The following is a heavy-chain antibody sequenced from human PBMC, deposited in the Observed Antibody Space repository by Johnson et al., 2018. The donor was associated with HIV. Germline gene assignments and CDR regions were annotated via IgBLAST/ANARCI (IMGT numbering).Heavy chain of an antibody. V-gene: IGHV3-33*06. Sequence: QVQLVESGGGVVQPGRSLRLSCAASGFTFSSYGMHWVRQAPGKGLEWVAVIWYDGSNKYYADSVKGRFTISRDNSKNTLYLQMNSLRSEDAAGSYCAKAHWVVVSWHAFDIWGQGKMVTVSS. J-gene: IGHJ3*02. D-gene: IGHD6-13*01. CDR3: AKAHWVVVSWHAFDI. CDR1: GFTFSSYG. CDR2: IWYDGSNK.